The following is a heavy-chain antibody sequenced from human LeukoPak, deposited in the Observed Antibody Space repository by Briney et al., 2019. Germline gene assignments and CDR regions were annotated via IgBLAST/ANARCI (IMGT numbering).Heavy chain of an antibody. V-gene: IGHV3-15*01. J-gene: IGHJ6*04. D-gene: IGHD2-15*01. Sequence: GGSLRLSCAASGFTFSNAWMSWVRQAPGKGLEWVGRIKSKTDGGTTDYAAPVKGRFTISRDDSKNTLYLQMNSLKTEDTAVYYCARPRCSGGSCYREMDVWGKGTTVTVSS. CDR3: ARPRCSGGSCYREMDV. CDR1: GFTFSNAW. CDR2: IKSKTDGGTT.